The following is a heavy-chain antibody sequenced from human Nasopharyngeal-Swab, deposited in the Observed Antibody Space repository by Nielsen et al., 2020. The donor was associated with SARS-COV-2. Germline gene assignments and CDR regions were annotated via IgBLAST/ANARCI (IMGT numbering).Heavy chain of an antibody. CDR3: ARHPLVLLGMVVTEGYYFDY. Sequence: SETLSRTGTGVGGSISSNSYYWGWIRQPTGKGLEWIGSIYYSGSTYYNPSLKSRVTISVDTFKNQFSLKLSYVPAADTAVYYCARHPLVLLGMVVTEGYYFDYWGQGTLVTVSS. CDR2: IYYSGST. J-gene: IGHJ4*02. D-gene: IGHD4/OR15-4a*01. CDR1: GGSISSNSYY. V-gene: IGHV4-39*01.